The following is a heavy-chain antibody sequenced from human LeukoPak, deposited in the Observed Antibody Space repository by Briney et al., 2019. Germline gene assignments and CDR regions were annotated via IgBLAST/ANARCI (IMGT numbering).Heavy chain of an antibody. V-gene: IGHV4-59*01. CDR3: ARQDFWSGYPDY. CDR1: GGSITGYY. J-gene: IGHJ4*02. Sequence: SEALSLTCTVSGGSITGYYWNWIRQPPGKGLEWIGYIYYDGNTNYSPSVKSEVTISLDMSKNQVSLKLSSVTAADTAVYYCARQDFWSGYPDYWGQGTLVTVSS. D-gene: IGHD3-3*01. CDR2: IYYDGNT.